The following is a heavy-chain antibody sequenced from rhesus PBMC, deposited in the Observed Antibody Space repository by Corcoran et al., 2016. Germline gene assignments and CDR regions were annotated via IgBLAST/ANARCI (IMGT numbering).Heavy chain of an antibody. V-gene: IGHV4-173*01. CDR1: GGSISSSY. CDR3: ARVSPITIFGLVISEYFDY. CDR2: ISGSGGST. J-gene: IGHJ4*01. Sequence: QLQLQESGPGLVKPSETLSVTCAVSGGSISSSYWSCIRRPPGKGLEWIGRISGSGGSTDYNPSLNRRVPISTDTSKNQFSLKLSSVTAADTAMYYCARVSPITIFGLVISEYFDYWGQGVLVTVSS. D-gene: IGHD3-3*01.